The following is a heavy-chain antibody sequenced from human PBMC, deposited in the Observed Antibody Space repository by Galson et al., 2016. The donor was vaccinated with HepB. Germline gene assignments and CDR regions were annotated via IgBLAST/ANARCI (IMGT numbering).Heavy chain of an antibody. CDR3: VRDRHCSEGSCLDH. CDR1: GYIFTTYY. V-gene: IGHV1-18*01. J-gene: IGHJ4*02. CDR2: ISPYSGDT. D-gene: IGHD2-15*01. Sequence: SVKVSCKASGYIFTTYYIHFVRQAPGQGLEWMGWISPYSGDTKYVQRLQGRVTMTTDASTSTAYMELRSLTSDDTAVYYCVRDRHCSEGSCLDHWGQGTLVTVSS.